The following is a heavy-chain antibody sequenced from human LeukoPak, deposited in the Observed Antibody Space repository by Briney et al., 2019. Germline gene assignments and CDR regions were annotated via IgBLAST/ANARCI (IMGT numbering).Heavy chain of an antibody. CDR2: ISYDGSNK. J-gene: IGHJ4*02. V-gene: IGHV3-30*04. Sequence: GGSLRLSCAAPGFTFSSYAMHWVRQAPGKGLEWVAVISYDGSNKYYADSVKGRFTISRDNSKNTLYLQMNSLRAEDTAVYYCARATYYGSGSYLDYWGQGTLVTVSS. CDR3: ARATYYGSGSYLDY. D-gene: IGHD3-10*01. CDR1: GFTFSSYA.